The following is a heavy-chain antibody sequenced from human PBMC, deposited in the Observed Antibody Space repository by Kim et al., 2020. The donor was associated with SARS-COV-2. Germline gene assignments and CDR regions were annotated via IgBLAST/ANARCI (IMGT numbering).Heavy chain of an antibody. CDR3: ARVGNYAYYFDY. Sequence: GGSLRLSCAASGFTFSDYYMSWIRQAPGKGLEWVSYISSSSSYTNYADSVKGRFTISRDNAKNSLYLQMNSLRAEDTAVYYCARVGNYAYYFDYWGQGTLVTVSS. D-gene: IGHD4-4*01. V-gene: IGHV3-11*05. CDR1: GFTFSDYY. CDR2: ISSSSSYT. J-gene: IGHJ4*02.